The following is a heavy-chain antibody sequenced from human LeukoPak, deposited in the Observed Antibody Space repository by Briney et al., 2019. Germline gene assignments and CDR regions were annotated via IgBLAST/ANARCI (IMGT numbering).Heavy chain of an antibody. Sequence: GASMKVSCKASGYTFTSYDINWVRQATGQGLEWMGWMNPNSGNTGYAQKFQGRVTITRNTSISTAYMELGSLRSEDTAVYYCARGRTLRKNSNGGYWGQGTLVTVSS. D-gene: IGHD4-11*01. J-gene: IGHJ4*02. CDR3: ARGRTLRKNSNGGY. CDR2: MNPNSGNT. V-gene: IGHV1-8*03. CDR1: GYTFTSYD.